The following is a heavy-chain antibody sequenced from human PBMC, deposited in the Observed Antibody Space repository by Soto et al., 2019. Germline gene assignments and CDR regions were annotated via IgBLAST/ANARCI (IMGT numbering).Heavy chain of an antibody. V-gene: IGHV6-1*01. CDR2: SYYRSKCYH. Sequence: TLALTCATSGDCVSRHSHTWNWIRHSQSRGLDSLGRSYYRSKCYHDYAGSLKSRITFNPDTSKNQFSLLLNSVTPEDTAVYYCAGDSAPTYDPFDTWGQG. CDR1: GDCVSRHSHT. CDR3: AGDSAPTYDPFDT. J-gene: IGHJ3*02.